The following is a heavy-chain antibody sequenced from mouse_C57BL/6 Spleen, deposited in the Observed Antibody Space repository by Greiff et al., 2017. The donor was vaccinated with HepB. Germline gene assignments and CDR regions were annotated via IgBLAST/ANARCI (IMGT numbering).Heavy chain of an antibody. Sequence: VQLQQSGPELVKPGASVKISCKASGYAFSSSWMNWVKQRPGKGLEWIGRIYPGDGDTNYNGKFKGKATLTADKSSSTAYMQLSSLTSEDSAVYFCARHDGYYVDYWGQGTTLTVSS. CDR2: IYPGDGDT. D-gene: IGHD2-3*01. J-gene: IGHJ2*01. CDR3: ARHDGYYVDY. V-gene: IGHV1-82*01. CDR1: GYAFSSSW.